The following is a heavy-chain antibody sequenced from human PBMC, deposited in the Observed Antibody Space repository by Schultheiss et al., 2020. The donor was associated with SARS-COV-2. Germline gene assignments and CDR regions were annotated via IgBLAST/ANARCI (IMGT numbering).Heavy chain of an antibody. J-gene: IGHJ2*01. V-gene: IGHV4-59*08. CDR1: GFTFSDYA. CDR3: ARRGFAWFFDL. Sequence: GSLRLSCTASGFTFSDYAMSWFRQAPGKGLEWIGYIYYSGSTNYNPSLKSRVTISVDTSKNQFSLKLSSVTAADTAMYYCARRGFAWFFDLWGRGTLVTVSS. CDR2: IYYSGST.